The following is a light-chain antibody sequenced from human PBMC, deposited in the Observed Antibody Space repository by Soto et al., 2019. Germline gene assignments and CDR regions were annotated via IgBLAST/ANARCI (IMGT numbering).Light chain of an antibody. V-gene: IGKV1-9*01. CDR3: QQYNSYWT. J-gene: IGKJ1*01. CDR2: DAS. CDR1: QGISSS. Sequence: DILYTRCPCFLTASVGDRVTITCRASQGISSSLAWYQHKPGKAPKLLIYDASTLESGVPSRFSGRGSGTEFTLTISSLQPDDFATYYCQQYNSYWTFGQGTKVDI.